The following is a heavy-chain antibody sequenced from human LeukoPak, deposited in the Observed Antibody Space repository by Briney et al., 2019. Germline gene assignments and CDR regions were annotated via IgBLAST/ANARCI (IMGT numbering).Heavy chain of an antibody. CDR1: GFTFSSYI. D-gene: IGHD6-13*01. J-gene: IGHJ4*02. V-gene: IGHV3-21*01. CDR3: ARALEGQLVNYYFDY. Sequence: PGGSLRLSCAASGFTFSSYIMNWVRQAPGKGLEWVSSISSSSSYIYYADSVKGRFTISRDNAKNSLYLQMNSLRAEDTAVYYCARALEGQLVNYYFDYWGQGTLVTVSS. CDR2: ISSSSSYI.